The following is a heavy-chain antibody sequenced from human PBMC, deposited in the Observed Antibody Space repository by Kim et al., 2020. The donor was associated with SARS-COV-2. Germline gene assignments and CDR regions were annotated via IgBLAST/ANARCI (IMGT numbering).Heavy chain of an antibody. CDR1: GFSFSSYE. CDR2: ISRTGSTI. CDR3: ARDGNTGYEDYYFDY. Sequence: GGSLRLSCAACGFSFSSYELNWVRQAPGKGLEWVSYISRTGSTIYSADSVKGRFTISRDNAKNSLYLQMNNLRAGDTAVYYCARDGNTGYEDYYFDYWGQGTLVTVSS. V-gene: IGHV3-48*03. D-gene: IGHD5-12*01. J-gene: IGHJ4*02.